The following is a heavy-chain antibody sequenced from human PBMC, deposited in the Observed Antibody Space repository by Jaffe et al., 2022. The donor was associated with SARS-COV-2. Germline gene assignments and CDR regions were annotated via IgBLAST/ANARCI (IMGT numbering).Heavy chain of an antibody. CDR3: AKGSGYSYGYFDY. CDR1: GFTFDDYA. CDR2: ISWNSGSI. D-gene: IGHD5-18*01. J-gene: IGHJ4*02. V-gene: IGHV3-9*01. Sequence: EVQLVESGGGLVQPGRSLRLSCAASGFTFDDYAMHWVRQAPGKGLEWVSGISWNSGSIGYADSVKGRFTISRDNAKNSLYLQMNSLRAEDTALYYCAKGSGYSYGYFDYWGQGTLVTVSS.